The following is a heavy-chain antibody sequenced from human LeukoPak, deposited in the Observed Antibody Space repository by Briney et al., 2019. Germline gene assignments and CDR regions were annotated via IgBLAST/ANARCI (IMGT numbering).Heavy chain of an antibody. Sequence: EASVKVSCKASGGTFSSYAISWVRQAPGQGLEWMGGIIPIFGTANYAQKFQGRVTITTDESTSTTYMELSSLRSEDTAVYYCARAGGASSSSEVYWGQGTLVTVSS. D-gene: IGHD6-6*01. CDR2: IIPIFGTA. V-gene: IGHV1-69*05. CDR1: GGTFSSYA. J-gene: IGHJ4*02. CDR3: ARAGGASSSSEVY.